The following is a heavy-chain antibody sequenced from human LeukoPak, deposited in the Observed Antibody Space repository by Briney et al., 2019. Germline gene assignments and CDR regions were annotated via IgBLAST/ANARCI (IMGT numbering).Heavy chain of an antibody. J-gene: IGHJ4*02. D-gene: IGHD6-19*01. V-gene: IGHV3-74*01. CDR1: GFTFRSYW. Sequence: GGSLRLSCAASGFTFRSYWMHWVRQVPGKGLVWVSRINGDGSSTNYADAVKGRFTISRDNTKNTLYLQMNSLRAEDTAVYYCARGYSSGSRWGYWGQGTLVTVSS. CDR3: ARGYSSGSRWGY. CDR2: INGDGSST.